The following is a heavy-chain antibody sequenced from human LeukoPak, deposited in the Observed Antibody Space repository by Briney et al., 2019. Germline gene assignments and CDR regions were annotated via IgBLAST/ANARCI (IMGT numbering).Heavy chain of an antibody. CDR2: ISYDGSNK. CDR1: GFTFSSYG. Sequence: GRSLRLSCAASGFTFSSYGMHWVRQAPGKGLEWVAVISYDGSNKYYADSVKGRFTISRDNSKNTLYLQMNSLRAGDAAVYYCAKDSSSGLFYFDYWGQGTLVTVSS. CDR3: AKDSSSGLFYFDY. J-gene: IGHJ4*02. D-gene: IGHD3-22*01. V-gene: IGHV3-30*18.